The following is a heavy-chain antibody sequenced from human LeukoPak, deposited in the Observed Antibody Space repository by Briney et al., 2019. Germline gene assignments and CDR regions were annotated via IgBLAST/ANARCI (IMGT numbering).Heavy chain of an antibody. Sequence: SETLSLTCNVSGYSISSGYYWSWIRQPPGKGLEWIGYIYYSGSTNYNPSLKSRVTISVKTSKNQFSLKLRSVTAADTAVYYCARVTGYTIEDYFDYWGQGTLVTVSS. J-gene: IGHJ4*02. V-gene: IGHV4-61*01. CDR3: ARVTGYTIEDYFDY. CDR1: GYSISSGYY. D-gene: IGHD3-9*01. CDR2: IYYSGST.